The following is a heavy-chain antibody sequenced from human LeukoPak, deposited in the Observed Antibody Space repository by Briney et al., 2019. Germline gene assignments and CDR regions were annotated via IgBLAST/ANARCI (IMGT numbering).Heavy chain of an antibody. CDR1: GYTLTELS. J-gene: IGHJ4*02. CDR2: FDPEDGET. CDR3: ATDIVGATRFDY. V-gene: IGHV1-24*01. D-gene: IGHD1-26*01. Sequence: GASVEVSCKVSGYTLTELSMHWVRQAPGKGLEWMGGFDPEDGETIYAQKFQGRVTMTEDTSTDTAYMELSSLRSEDTAVYYCATDIVGATRFDYWGQGTLVTVSS.